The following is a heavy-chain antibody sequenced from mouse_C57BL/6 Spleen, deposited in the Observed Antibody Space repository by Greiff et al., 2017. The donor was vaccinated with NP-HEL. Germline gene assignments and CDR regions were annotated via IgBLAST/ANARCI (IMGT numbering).Heavy chain of an antibody. V-gene: IGHV1-15*01. CDR2: IDPETGGT. Sequence: QVHVKQSGAELVRPGASVTLSCKASGYTFTDYEMHWVKQTPVHGLEWIGAIDPETGGTAYNQKFKGKAILTADKSSSTAYMELRSLTSEDSAVYYCTRGGYDYDGAWFAYWGQGTLVTVSA. D-gene: IGHD2-4*01. J-gene: IGHJ3*01. CDR1: GYTFTDYE. CDR3: TRGGYDYDGAWFAY.